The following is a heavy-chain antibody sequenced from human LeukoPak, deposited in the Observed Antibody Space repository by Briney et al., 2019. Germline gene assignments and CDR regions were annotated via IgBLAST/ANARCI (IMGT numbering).Heavy chain of an antibody. CDR1: GYTFTGYY. J-gene: IGHJ6*02. Sequence: GASVKVSCKASGYTFTGYYMHWVRQAPGQGLEWMGWINPNSGGTNYAQKFQGRVTMTRDTSISTAYMELSRLRSDDTGVYYCARDPGPYYDFWSGRPDYYYYGMDVWGQGTTVTVSS. D-gene: IGHD3-3*01. CDR2: INPNSGGT. CDR3: ARDPGPYYDFWSGRPDYYYYGMDV. V-gene: IGHV1-2*02.